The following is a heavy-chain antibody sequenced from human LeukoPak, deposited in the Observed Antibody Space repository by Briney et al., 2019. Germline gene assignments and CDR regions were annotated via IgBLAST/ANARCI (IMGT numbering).Heavy chain of an antibody. V-gene: IGHV4-61*02. Sequence: SETLSLTCTVSGGSISSGSYCWSWIRQPAGKGLEWIGRIYTSGSTNYNPSLKSRVTISVDTSKNQFSLKLSSVTAADTAVYYCARENYYDSENAFDIWGQGTMVTVSS. CDR1: GGSISSGSYC. J-gene: IGHJ3*02. D-gene: IGHD3-22*01. CDR3: ARENYYDSENAFDI. CDR2: IYTSGST.